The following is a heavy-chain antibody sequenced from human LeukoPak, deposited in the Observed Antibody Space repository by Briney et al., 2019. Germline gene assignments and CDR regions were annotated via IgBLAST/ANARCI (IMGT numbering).Heavy chain of an antibody. D-gene: IGHD5-18*01. CDR1: GFTFSNYA. Sequence: GGSLRLSCAASGFTFSNYAMSWVRQAPGKGLEWVSSISSSSSYIYYADSVKGRFTISRDNAKNSLYLQMNSLRAEDTAVYYCARDKDTAMVNFDYWGQGTLVTVSS. V-gene: IGHV3-21*01. J-gene: IGHJ4*02. CDR3: ARDKDTAMVNFDY. CDR2: ISSSSSYI.